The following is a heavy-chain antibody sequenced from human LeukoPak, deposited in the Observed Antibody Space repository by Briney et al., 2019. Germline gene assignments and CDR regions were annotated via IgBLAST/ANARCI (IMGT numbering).Heavy chain of an antibody. Sequence: ASVKVSCKASGYTFTNYGISWVRQAPGQGLEWMGWISSYNGNTNSAQKLQGRVTMTTDTSTSTAYMELRSLRSDDTAVYYCARDLRYGSGSYWASNYFDSWGQGTLVTVSS. V-gene: IGHV1-18*01. CDR3: ARDLRYGSGSYWASNYFDS. CDR1: GYTFTNYG. D-gene: IGHD3-10*01. J-gene: IGHJ4*02. CDR2: ISSYNGNT.